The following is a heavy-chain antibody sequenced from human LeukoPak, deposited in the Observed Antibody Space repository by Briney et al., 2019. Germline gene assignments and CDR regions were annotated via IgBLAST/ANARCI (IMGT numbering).Heavy chain of an antibody. D-gene: IGHD3-16*01. CDR2: INHSGST. J-gene: IGHJ3*02. Sequence: PSQTLSLTCTVSGGSISSGDYYWSWIRQPPGKGLEWIGEINHSGSTNYNPSLKSRVTISVDTSKNQFSLKLSSVTAADTAVYYCAFTDAFDIWGQGTMVTVSS. CDR3: AFTDAFDI. CDR1: GGSISSGDYY. V-gene: IGHV4-30-4*08.